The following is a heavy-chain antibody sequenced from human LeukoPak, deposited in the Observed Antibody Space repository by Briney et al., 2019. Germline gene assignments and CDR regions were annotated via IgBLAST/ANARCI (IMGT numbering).Heavy chain of an antibody. J-gene: IGHJ4*02. Sequence: GGSLRLSCAASGFTFSSYSMNWVRQAPGKGLEWVSSISSSSSYIYYADSVKRRFTISRDNAKNSLYLQMNSLRADDTAVYYCATNSWDFDYWGQGTLVTVSS. CDR3: ATNSWDFDY. CDR2: ISSSSSYI. V-gene: IGHV3-21*01. D-gene: IGHD6-13*01. CDR1: GFTFSSYS.